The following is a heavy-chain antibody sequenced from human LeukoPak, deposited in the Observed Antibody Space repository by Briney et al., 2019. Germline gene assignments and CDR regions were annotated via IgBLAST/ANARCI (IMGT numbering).Heavy chain of an antibody. CDR1: GYTFTTYD. Sequence: ASVKVSCKASGYTFTTYDINWVRQTTGQGLEWMGWMNPKNGNTDYARKFQGRVTMTTSTSISTAYMELSSLRSEDTAIYYCARGVSRGYFWFDPWGQGTLVTVSS. V-gene: IGHV1-8*01. J-gene: IGHJ5*02. D-gene: IGHD2-15*01. CDR3: ARGVSRGYFWFDP. CDR2: MNPKNGNT.